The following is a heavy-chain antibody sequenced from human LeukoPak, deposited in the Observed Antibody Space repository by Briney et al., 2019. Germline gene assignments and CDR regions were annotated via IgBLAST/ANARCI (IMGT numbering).Heavy chain of an antibody. J-gene: IGHJ4*02. CDR2: IYYTGST. Sequence: ASETLSLTCTVSGGSVSSTEFYWGWIRQPPGKGLQWIGNIYYTGSTYYNPSLNSRVTMSVDTSQNQFSLKMTSVTAADTAVYYCARLSKGQYFDYIFDYWGQGTLVTVSS. D-gene: IGHD3-9*01. CDR3: ARLSKGQYFDYIFDY. CDR1: GGSVSSTEFY. V-gene: IGHV4-39*01.